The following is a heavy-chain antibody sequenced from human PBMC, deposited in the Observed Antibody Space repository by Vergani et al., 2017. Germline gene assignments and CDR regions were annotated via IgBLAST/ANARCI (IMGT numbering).Heavy chain of an antibody. CDR2: IYPGDSDT. D-gene: IGHD6-19*01. CDR3: ARMKGLVAVAPNWFDP. Sequence: EVQLVPSGAEVKTPGESLTISCKGSGYSFTSYWIGWVRQMPGKGLEWMGIIYPGDSDTRDSPSFQGQVTISADKSISTAYLQWSRLKAADTAMYYCARMKGLVAVAPNWFDPWGQGTLVTVSS. J-gene: IGHJ5*02. CDR1: GYSFTSYW. V-gene: IGHV5-51*01.